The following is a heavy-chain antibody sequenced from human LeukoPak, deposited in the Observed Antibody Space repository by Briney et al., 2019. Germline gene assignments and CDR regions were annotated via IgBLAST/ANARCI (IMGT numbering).Heavy chain of an antibody. CDR2: INHSGST. Sequence: SETLSLTCAVYGGSFSGYYWSWIRQPPGKGLEWIGEINHSGSTNYNPSLKSRVTISVDTSKNQFSLKLSSVTAADTAVYYCARGSGRRWLQFLYFDYWGQGTLVTVSS. CDR3: ARGSGRRWLQFLYFDY. J-gene: IGHJ4*02. V-gene: IGHV4-34*01. CDR1: GGSFSGYY. D-gene: IGHD5-24*01.